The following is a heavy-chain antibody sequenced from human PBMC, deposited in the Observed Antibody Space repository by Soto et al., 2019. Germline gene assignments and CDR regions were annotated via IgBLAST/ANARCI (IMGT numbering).Heavy chain of an antibody. V-gene: IGHV1-69*12. Sequence: QVQLVQSGAEVKKPGSSVRVSCKASGGTLRNYGISWVRQAPGQGLEWMGGIIPVFGTANYAQKFQGRVTITGXEPTXTXNMDVTSLRSEDTAVYYCSRGDATKIVVTTYYGMDVWGQGTTVTVSS. CDR2: IIPVFGTA. CDR3: SRGDATKIVVTTYYGMDV. D-gene: IGHD4-17*01. J-gene: IGHJ6*02. CDR1: GGTLRNYG.